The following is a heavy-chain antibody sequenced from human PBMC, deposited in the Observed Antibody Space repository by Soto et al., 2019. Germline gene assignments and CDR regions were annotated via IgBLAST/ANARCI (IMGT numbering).Heavy chain of an antibody. CDR2: IYYSGTT. Sequence: PSETLSLTCTVSGGSISSSAYYWGWIRQPPGKGLEWIGSIYYSGTTFYVPSLKSRLFMSVDTSKNQFSLRLRSVTATDKAVYYCARQARGATYSDFDYWGQGTLVTVSS. CDR3: ARQARGATYSDFDY. J-gene: IGHJ4*02. CDR1: GGSISSSAYY. V-gene: IGHV4-39*01. D-gene: IGHD1-26*01.